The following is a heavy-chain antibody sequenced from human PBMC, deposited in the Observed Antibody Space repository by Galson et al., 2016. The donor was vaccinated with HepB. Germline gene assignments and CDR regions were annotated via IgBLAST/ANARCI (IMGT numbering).Heavy chain of an antibody. CDR3: ARGEEPLAYCDDGRRDLDY. J-gene: IGHJ4*02. D-gene: IGHD3-22*01. CDR1: GYIVTRYV. V-gene: IGHV1-3*01. Sequence: SVKVSCKASGYIVTRYVTHWVRQAPGQRLEWMGWINGGNGNTLYSEKFKGRITITRDTFATTAYLEMSSLRLEDTAVYYCARGEEPLAYCDDGRRDLDYWGQGTLVTVSS. CDR2: INGGNGNT.